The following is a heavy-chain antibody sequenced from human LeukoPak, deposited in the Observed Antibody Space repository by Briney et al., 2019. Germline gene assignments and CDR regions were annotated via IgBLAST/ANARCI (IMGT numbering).Heavy chain of an antibody. CDR1: GFTFDDYG. D-gene: IGHD3-16*01. Sequence: PGGSLRLSCAASGFTFDDYGMSWVCQAPGMGLEWVSGINWNGGSTGYADSVKGRFTISRDNAKNSLYLQMNSLRAEDTALYYCARTIGGTVDAFDIWGQGTMVTVSS. V-gene: IGHV3-20*04. CDR2: INWNGGST. CDR3: ARTIGGTVDAFDI. J-gene: IGHJ3*02.